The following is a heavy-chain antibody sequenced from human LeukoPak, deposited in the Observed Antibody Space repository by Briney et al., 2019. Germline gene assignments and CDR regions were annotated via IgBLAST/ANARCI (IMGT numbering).Heavy chain of an antibody. Sequence: GGSLRLSCAASGFTFSSYAMSWVRQAPGKGLEWVSTISGSGGNTYYADSVKGRFTFSRDNSKNTLYLQMNSLRAEDTAVYFCAILLWFGRDAFDIWGQGTMVTVSS. J-gene: IGHJ3*02. CDR3: AILLWFGRDAFDI. CDR2: ISGSGGNT. CDR1: GFTFSSYA. D-gene: IGHD3-10*01. V-gene: IGHV3-23*01.